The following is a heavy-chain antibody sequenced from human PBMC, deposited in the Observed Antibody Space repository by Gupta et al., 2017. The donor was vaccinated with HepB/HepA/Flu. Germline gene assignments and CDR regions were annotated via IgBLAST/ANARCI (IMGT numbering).Heavy chain of an antibody. V-gene: IGHV3-66*01. CDR2: SYSSGLT. Sequence: EVRLVESGGGLVQPGGSLRISCAASGFTVHNNYRGWVRQAPGKGLAWVSFSYSSGLTYFTDSVKGRFSVSRDSFENTMFLQMNNLRVEDTAIYYCARNPGASEWSWGQGTLVTVSS. CDR1: GFTVHNNY. J-gene: IGHJ5*02. D-gene: IGHD3-3*01. CDR3: ARNPGASEWS.